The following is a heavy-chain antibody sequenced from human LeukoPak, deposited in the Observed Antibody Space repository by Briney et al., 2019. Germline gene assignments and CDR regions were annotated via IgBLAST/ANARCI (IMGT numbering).Heavy chain of an antibody. D-gene: IGHD2-2*03. CDR3: ATLGYCTSTSCSLVN. J-gene: IGHJ4*02. V-gene: IGHV3-23*01. CDR1: GFPFSSYV. Sequence: PGGSLRLSCAASGFPFSSYVMGWVRPAPGKGLEWVSTIGDTGNTYYADSVRGRFTISRDNPKNTLYLQMNSLRTGDTAMYSCATLGYCTSTSCSLVNWGQGTLVTVSS. CDR2: IGDTGNT.